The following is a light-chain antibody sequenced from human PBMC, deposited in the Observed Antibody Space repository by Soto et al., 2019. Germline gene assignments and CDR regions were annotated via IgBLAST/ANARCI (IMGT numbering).Light chain of an antibody. Sequence: QSALTQPRSVSGSPGQSVTISCTGTSSDVGAYNYVSWYQQHPGKAPKLMIYAVSKRPSGVPDRFSGSKSGNTASLTISGLQAEDEADYYCCSYAGSSYVVFGGGTKLTVL. CDR3: CSYAGSSYVV. J-gene: IGLJ2*01. CDR1: SSDVGAYNY. V-gene: IGLV2-11*01. CDR2: AVS.